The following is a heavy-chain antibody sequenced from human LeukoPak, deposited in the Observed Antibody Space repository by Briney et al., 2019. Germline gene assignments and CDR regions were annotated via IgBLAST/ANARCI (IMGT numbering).Heavy chain of an antibody. CDR2: IIPILGIA. Sequence: ASVKVSCKASGGTFSSYAISWVRQAPGQGLEWMGRIIPILGIANYAQKFQGRVTITADKSTSTAYMELSSLRSEDTAVYYCARDFWSGPNGYWGQGTLVTVSS. J-gene: IGHJ4*02. CDR3: ARDFWSGPNGY. V-gene: IGHV1-69*04. CDR1: GGTFSSYA. D-gene: IGHD3-3*01.